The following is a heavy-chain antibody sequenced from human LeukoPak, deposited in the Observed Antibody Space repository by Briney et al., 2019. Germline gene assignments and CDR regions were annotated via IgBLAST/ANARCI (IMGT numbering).Heavy chain of an antibody. Sequence: GGSLRLSCAASGFTFTNYAMTWVRQAPGKGLEWVSVISGTGGSTYYADSVKGRFTISRDNSKNTLYLQMSSLRAEDTAVYYCARVGVGMYHFDHWGQGTLVTVSS. J-gene: IGHJ4*02. CDR2: ISGTGGST. CDR3: ARVGVGMYHFDH. V-gene: IGHV3-23*01. CDR1: GFTFTNYA. D-gene: IGHD2-2*01.